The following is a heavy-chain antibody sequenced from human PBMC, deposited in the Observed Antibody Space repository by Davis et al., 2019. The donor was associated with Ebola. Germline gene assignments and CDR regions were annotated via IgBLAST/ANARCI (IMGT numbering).Heavy chain of an antibody. Sequence: PGGSLRLSCAASGFSFSSYAMNWVRQATGKGLEWVSGISDGGGGTHYADSVKGRITISRDNSKNTLYLQMYSLRVEDTAVYYCAKAMSGWYDAFDIWGQGTMVTVSS. D-gene: IGHD6-13*01. CDR1: GFSFSSYA. CDR2: ISDGGGGT. CDR3: AKAMSGWYDAFDI. V-gene: IGHV3-23*01. J-gene: IGHJ3*02.